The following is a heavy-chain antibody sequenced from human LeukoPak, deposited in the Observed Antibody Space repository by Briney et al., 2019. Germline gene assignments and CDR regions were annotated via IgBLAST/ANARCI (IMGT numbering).Heavy chain of an antibody. CDR2: IYYSGST. CDR1: GGSISSSSYY. Sequence: SETLSLTCTVSGGSISSSSYYWGWIRQPPGKGLEWIGSIYYSGSTYYNPSLKSRVTISVDTSKNQFSLKLTSVTAADTAVYYCARFSRYFDWLSYYYGMDVWGQGTTVTVSS. J-gene: IGHJ6*02. V-gene: IGHV4-39*07. CDR3: ARFSRYFDWLSYYYGMDV. D-gene: IGHD3-9*01.